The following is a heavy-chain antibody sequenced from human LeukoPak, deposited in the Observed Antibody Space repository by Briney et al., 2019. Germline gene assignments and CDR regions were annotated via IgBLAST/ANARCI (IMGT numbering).Heavy chain of an antibody. V-gene: IGHV4-38-2*02. CDR1: GYSISSGFY. Sequence: SETLSLTCGVSGYSISSGFYWDWIRQPPGKGLEWIGSFHHSGSTPYNPSLNSRVSISVDTSKNQLSLKLSSVTAADTAVYYCAREPLRGYYDSSGYSYWGQGTLVTVSS. J-gene: IGHJ4*02. CDR2: FHHSGST. CDR3: AREPLRGYYDSSGYSY. D-gene: IGHD3-22*01.